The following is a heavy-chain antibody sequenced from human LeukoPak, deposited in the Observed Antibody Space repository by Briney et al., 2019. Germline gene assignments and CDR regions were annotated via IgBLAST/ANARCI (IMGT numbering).Heavy chain of an antibody. CDR2: ISGSGGTT. CDR1: GFTFSSYG. D-gene: IGHD6-19*01. Sequence: GGSLRLSCAASGFTFSSYGMSWVRQAPGKGLEWVSAISGSGGTTYYADSVKGRFTISRDNAKNSLYLQMNSLRAEDTALYYCAKAQSDNIAVAGHFDYWGQGTLVTVSS. V-gene: IGHV3-23*01. J-gene: IGHJ4*02. CDR3: AKAQSDNIAVAGHFDY.